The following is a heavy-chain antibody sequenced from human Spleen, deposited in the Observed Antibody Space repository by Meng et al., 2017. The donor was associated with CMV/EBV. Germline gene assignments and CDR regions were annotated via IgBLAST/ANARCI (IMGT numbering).Heavy chain of an antibody. CDR2: FYYIGNT. Sequence: GSLRLSCTVSGGSVSNGSYYWSWIRQPPGKGLEYIGYFYYIGNTNNNPSLKSRVTISVDTSKNQFSLNLSSVTAADTAVYYCARGPRRGYIDCWGQGTLVTVSS. J-gene: IGHJ4*02. V-gene: IGHV4-61*01. CDR3: ARGPRRGYIDC. CDR1: GGSVSNGSYY.